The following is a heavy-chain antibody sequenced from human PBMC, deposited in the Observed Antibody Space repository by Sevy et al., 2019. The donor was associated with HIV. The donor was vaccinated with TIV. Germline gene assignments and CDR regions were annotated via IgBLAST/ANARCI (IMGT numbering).Heavy chain of an antibody. V-gene: IGHV1-69*13. Sequence: ASVKVSCKASGGTFSSYGISWVRQAPGQGLEWMGGIIAILGTVNYAQKFQGRVTITADESTNTAYMELSSLRSEDTAVYYCARGGGNGWYYFDYWGQETLVTVSS. CDR3: ARGGGNGWYYFDY. D-gene: IGHD6-19*01. CDR2: IIAILGTV. CDR1: GGTFSSYG. J-gene: IGHJ4*02.